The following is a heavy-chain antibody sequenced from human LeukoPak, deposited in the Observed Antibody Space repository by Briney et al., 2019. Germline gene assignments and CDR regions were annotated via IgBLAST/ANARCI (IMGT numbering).Heavy chain of an antibody. V-gene: IGHV1-18*01. CDR3: ARDIFGSPPHSSSWYYFDY. Sequence: ASVKVSCKASGYTFTSYGITWVRQAPGQGLEWMGWISAYNGYTNYAQKLQGRVTMTTDTSTTTAYMELRSLRSDDTAVYYCARDIFGSPPHSSSWYYFDYWGQGTLVTVSS. CDR2: ISAYNGYT. J-gene: IGHJ4*02. D-gene: IGHD6-13*01. CDR1: GYTFTSYG.